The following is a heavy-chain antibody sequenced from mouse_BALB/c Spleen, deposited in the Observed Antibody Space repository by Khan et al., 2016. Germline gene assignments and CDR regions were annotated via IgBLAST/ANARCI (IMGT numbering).Heavy chain of an antibody. Sequence: EVKLVESGGGLVKPGGSLKLSCAASGFTFSDYYMYWVRQTPEKRLEWVATISDGGSYTYYPDRVKGRFTISRDNAKNNLYLQMSSLKSEDTAMYYCARDDRWFAYWGQGTLVTVSA. V-gene: IGHV5-4*02. D-gene: IGHD2-14*01. CDR3: ARDDRWFAY. CDR2: ISDGGSYT. J-gene: IGHJ3*01. CDR1: GFTFSDYY.